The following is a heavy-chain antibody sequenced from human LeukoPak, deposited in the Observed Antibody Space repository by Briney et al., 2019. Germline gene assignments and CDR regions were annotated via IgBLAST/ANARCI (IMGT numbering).Heavy chain of an antibody. D-gene: IGHD4-17*01. J-gene: IGHJ2*01. CDR2: ISSSSSYI. CDR3: ASLSAVTTNSLGYFNL. V-gene: IGHV3-21*01. Sequence: PGGSLRLSCAASGFTFSSYSMNWVRQAPGKGLEWVSSISSSSSYIYYADSVKGRFTISRDNAKNSLYLQMNSLRAEDTAVYYCASLSAVTTNSLGYFNLWGRGTLVTVSS. CDR1: GFTFSSYS.